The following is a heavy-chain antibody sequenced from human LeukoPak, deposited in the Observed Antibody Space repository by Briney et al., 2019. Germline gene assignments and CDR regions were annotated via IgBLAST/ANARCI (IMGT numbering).Heavy chain of an antibody. CDR3: ARGGGGRGYSGYDGFDY. D-gene: IGHD5-12*01. CDR2: IYYSGST. CDR1: GGSISSSSYY. Sequence: SETLSLTCTVSGGSISSSSYYWGWIRQPPGKGLEWIGSIYYSGSTYYNPSLKSRVTISVDTSKNQFSLKLSSVTAADTAVYYCARGGGGRGYSGYDGFDYWGQGTLVTVSP. V-gene: IGHV4-39*01. J-gene: IGHJ4*02.